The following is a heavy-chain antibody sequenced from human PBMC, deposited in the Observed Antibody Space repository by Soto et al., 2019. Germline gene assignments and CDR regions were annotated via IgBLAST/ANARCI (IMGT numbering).Heavy chain of an antibody. D-gene: IGHD2-8*01. CDR3: AREMAPNWSDP. J-gene: IGHJ5*02. V-gene: IGHV4-59*01. CDR1: GDSITNYY. CDR2: IYNSGGT. Sequence: PSETLSLTCSVSGDSITNYYWTLIRQPPGKGLEWIGYIYNSGGTKYNPSLKSRVTISVDTYKNQFSLKLSSVTAADTAVYYCAREMAPNWSDPWGQGTRITLSP.